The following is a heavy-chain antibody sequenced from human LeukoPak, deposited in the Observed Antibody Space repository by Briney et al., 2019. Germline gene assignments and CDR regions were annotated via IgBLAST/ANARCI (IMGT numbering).Heavy chain of an antibody. J-gene: IGHJ4*02. CDR2: ISWNSGSI. CDR3: AKDTQGYGFLVDY. Sequence: GGSLRLSCVASGFTFDYSAFHWVRQAPGKGLEWVSGISWNSGSIGYADSVKGRFTISRDNAKNSLYLQMNSLRAEDTALYYCAKDTQGYGFLVDYWGQGTLVTVSS. CDR1: GFTFDYSA. V-gene: IGHV3-9*01. D-gene: IGHD5-18*01.